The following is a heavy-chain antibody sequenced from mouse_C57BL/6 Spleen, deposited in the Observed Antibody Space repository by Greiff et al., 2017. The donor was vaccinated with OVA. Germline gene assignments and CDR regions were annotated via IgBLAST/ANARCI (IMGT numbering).Heavy chain of an antibody. D-gene: IGHD1-1*01. V-gene: IGHV1-18*01. J-gene: IGHJ2*01. CDR3: ARRYGSSYYFDY. CDR2: INPNNGGT. Sequence: EVQLQESGPELVKPGASVKIPCKASGYTFTDYNMDWVKQSHGKSLEWIGDINPNNGGTIYNQKFKGKATLTVDKSSSTAYMELRSLTSEDTAVYYCARRYGSSYYFDYWGQGTTLTVSS. CDR1: GYTFTDYN.